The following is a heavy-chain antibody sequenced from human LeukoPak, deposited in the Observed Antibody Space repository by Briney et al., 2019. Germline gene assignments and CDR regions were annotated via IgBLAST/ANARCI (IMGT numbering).Heavy chain of an antibody. Sequence: GGSLRLSCAAPGFTFSSYGMHWVRQAPGKGLGWVAVIWYDGSNKYYADSVKGRFTISRDNSKNTLYLQMNSLRAEDTAVYHCARGAQPRRLSVFYMDVWGKGTTVTVSS. V-gene: IGHV3-33*01. D-gene: IGHD1-14*01. CDR3: ARGAQPRRLSVFYMDV. CDR2: IWYDGSNK. CDR1: GFTFSSYG. J-gene: IGHJ6*03.